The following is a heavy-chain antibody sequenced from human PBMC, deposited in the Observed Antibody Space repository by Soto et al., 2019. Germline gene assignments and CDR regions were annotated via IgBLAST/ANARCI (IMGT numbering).Heavy chain of an antibody. CDR2: IISGSAFI. CDR1: FSMYS. D-gene: IGHD1-26*01. CDR3: TRDQGGSYDSWFDP. V-gene: IGHV3-21*01. Sequence: EVQVVESGGGLVKPGGSLRLSCNFSFSMYSMDWVRQAPGKGLEWVASIISGSAFIKYADSVKGRFTISRDNAKNSVSLQMSSLRVEDTAMYYCTRDQGGSYDSWFDPWGRGTLVTVSS. J-gene: IGHJ5*02.